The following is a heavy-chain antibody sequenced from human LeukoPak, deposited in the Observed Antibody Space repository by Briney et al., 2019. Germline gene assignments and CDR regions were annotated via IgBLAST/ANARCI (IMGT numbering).Heavy chain of an antibody. V-gene: IGHV3-74*01. CDR2: INSDGSST. J-gene: IGHJ5*02. D-gene: IGHD2-15*01. Sequence: GGSLRLSCAASGFTLSSYWMHWVRQAPGKGLVWVSRINSDGSSTSYADSVKGRFTISRDNAKNTLYLQMNSLRVEDTAVYYCARDGGIGWFDPWGQGTLVTVSS. CDR1: GFTLSSYW. CDR3: ARDGGIGWFDP.